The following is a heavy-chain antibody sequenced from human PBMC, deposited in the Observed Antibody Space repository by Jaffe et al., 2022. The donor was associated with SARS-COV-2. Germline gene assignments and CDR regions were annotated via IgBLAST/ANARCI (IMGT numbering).Heavy chain of an antibody. D-gene: IGHD3-10*01. V-gene: IGHV4-39*01. CDR3: ARQGAGTMVREDFALDS. J-gene: IGHJ4*02. Sequence: QLQLQESGPGLVKPSETLSLTCTVSGGSIRTTSYYWGWIRQPPGKGLEWIGSVYYSGSTSYNPSLRSRVTISVDASKNQFSLILRSVTAVDTAVYYCARQGAGTMVREDFALDSWGQGTLVTVSS. CDR2: VYYSGST. CDR1: GGSIRTTSYY.